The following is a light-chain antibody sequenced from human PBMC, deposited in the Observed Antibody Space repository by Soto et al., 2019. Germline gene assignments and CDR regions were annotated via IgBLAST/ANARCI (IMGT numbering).Light chain of an antibody. CDR2: DAS. CDR1: QSVTYN. Sequence: MTQSPATLYASPGERVTLSCRASQSVTYNLAWYQQTPGQAPRLLIYDASNRATGIPARFSGSGSGTDFTITISRLEPEDCEVYDCQQYGSSPDTFGQGTRLEIK. J-gene: IGKJ5*01. V-gene: IGKV3-20*01. CDR3: QQYGSSPDT.